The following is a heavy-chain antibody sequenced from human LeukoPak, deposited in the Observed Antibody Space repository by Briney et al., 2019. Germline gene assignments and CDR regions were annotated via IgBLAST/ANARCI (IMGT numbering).Heavy chain of an antibody. D-gene: IGHD4-17*01. CDR3: ARDLRSYGDAPVN. CDR2: ISYDGSNK. J-gene: IGHJ4*02. CDR1: GFPFSSYA. Sequence: GALRLSCAASGFPFSSYAMHWVRQAPGKGLEWVAVISYDGSNKYYADSVKGRFTISRDNSKNTLYLQMNSLRAEDTAVYYCARDLRSYGDAPVNWGQGTLVTVSS. V-gene: IGHV3-30-3*01.